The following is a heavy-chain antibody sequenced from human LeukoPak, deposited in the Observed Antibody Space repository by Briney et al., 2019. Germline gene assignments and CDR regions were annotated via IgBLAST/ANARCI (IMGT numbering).Heavy chain of an antibody. Sequence: GGPLRLSCAASGFTVSSNYMSWVRQAPGKGLEWVSVIYSGGSTYYADSVKGRFTISRDNSKNTLYLQMNSLRAEDTAVYYCARDGRSSRPDYWGQGTLVTVSS. CDR1: GFTVSSNY. CDR2: IYSGGST. CDR3: ARDGRSSRPDY. V-gene: IGHV3-53*01. J-gene: IGHJ4*02. D-gene: IGHD6-13*01.